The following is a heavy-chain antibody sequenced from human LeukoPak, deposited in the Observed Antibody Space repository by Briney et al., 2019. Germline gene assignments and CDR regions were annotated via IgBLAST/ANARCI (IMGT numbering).Heavy chain of an antibody. CDR2: IYHSGST. CDR1: GGSISSSNW. D-gene: IGHD2-15*01. CDR3: AVRLLPGSAFDI. Sequence: PSETLSLTCAVSGGSISSSNWWSWVRQPPGKGLEWIGSIYHSGSTYYNPSLKSRVTISVDTSKNQFSLKLSSVTAADTAVYYCAVRLLPGSAFDIWGQGTMVTVSS. J-gene: IGHJ3*02. V-gene: IGHV4-4*02.